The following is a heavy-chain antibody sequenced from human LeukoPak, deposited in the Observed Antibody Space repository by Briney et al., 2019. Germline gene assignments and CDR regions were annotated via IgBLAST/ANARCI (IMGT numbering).Heavy chain of an antibody. CDR2: IYYSGST. Sequence: SETLSLTCTVSGGSISSYYWSWIRQPPGKGLEWIGYIYYSGSTNYNPSLKSRVTISVDTSKNQFSLKLSSVTAADTAVYYCARVVSKQQQSTMNWFDPWGQGTLVTVSS. CDR3: ARVVSKQQQSTMNWFDP. CDR1: GGSISSYY. J-gene: IGHJ5*02. V-gene: IGHV4-59*12. D-gene: IGHD6-13*01.